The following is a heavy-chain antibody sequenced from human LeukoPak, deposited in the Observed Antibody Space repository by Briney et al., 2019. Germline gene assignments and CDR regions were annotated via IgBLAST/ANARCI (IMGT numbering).Heavy chain of an antibody. CDR2: IIPIFGTA. D-gene: IGHD3-16*01. Sequence: GSSVKVSCKASEGTFSSYAISWVRQAPGQGLEWMGGIIPIFGTANYAQKFQGRVTITADESTSTAYMELSSLRSEDTAVYYCARARSFALGGYYYGMDVWGKGTTVTVSS. J-gene: IGHJ6*04. CDR3: ARARSFALGGYYYGMDV. V-gene: IGHV1-69*01. CDR1: EGTFSSYA.